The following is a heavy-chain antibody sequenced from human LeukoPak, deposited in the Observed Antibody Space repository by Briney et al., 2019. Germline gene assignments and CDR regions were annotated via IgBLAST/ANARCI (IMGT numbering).Heavy chain of an antibody. CDR2: ISSSGSTI. V-gene: IGHV3-48*03. D-gene: IGHD6-13*01. CDR1: GFTFSSYE. Sequence: GGSLRLSCAASGFTFSSYEMNWVGQAPGKGLEWVSYISSSGSTIYYADSVKGRFTISRDNAKSSVYLQMNSLRAEDTAVYYCASIPSRKQLVDYWGQGTLVTVSS. J-gene: IGHJ4*02. CDR3: ASIPSRKQLVDY.